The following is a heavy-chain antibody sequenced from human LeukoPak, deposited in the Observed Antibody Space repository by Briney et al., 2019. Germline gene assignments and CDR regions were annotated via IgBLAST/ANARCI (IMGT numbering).Heavy chain of an antibody. CDR2: IYYSGTT. D-gene: IGHD5-24*01. V-gene: IGHV4-30-4*01. CDR3: ALSRRDGPPFDAFDI. CDR1: GGSMSSGDYY. J-gene: IGHJ3*02. Sequence: SETLSLTCTVSGGSMSSGDYYWSWIRQPPGKGLEWIGYIYYSGTTYYNPSLKSRVTISVDTSKNQFSLQLNSVTPEDTAVYYCALSRRDGPPFDAFDIWGQGTMVTVSS.